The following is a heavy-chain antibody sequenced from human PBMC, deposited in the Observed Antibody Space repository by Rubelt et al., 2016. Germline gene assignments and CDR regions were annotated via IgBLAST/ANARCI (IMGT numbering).Heavy chain of an antibody. Sequence: QLQLQESGPGLVKPSETLSLTCTVSGGSISSSNYYWAWIRQPPGKGLEWIGSIYYSGSTNYNPSLKSRVTMSVDTSKNQFALQMTSVTAADMAVYYCARDRWEDFYYGMDVWGQGTTVTVSS. CDR3: ARDRWEDFYYGMDV. D-gene: IGHD1-26*01. CDR2: IYYSGST. CDR1: GGSISSSNYY. J-gene: IGHJ6*02. V-gene: IGHV4-39*07.